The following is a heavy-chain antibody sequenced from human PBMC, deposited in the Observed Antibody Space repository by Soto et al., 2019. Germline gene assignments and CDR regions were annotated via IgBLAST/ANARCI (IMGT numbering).Heavy chain of an antibody. D-gene: IGHD1-1*01. CDR1: GDSITSGGYY. Sequence: PSKTLYLTCTVTGDSITSGGYYWSWIRQHPGKGLEWLGYIYGSGGSGSTLYNPSLKSRITLSVDTSKTQFFLNLSSVTVADTAVYFCVRKQAGSFSGIVYWGKGPLLSVSS. CDR3: VRKQAGSFSGIVY. J-gene: IGHJ4*02. V-gene: IGHV4-31*03. CDR2: IYGSGGSGST.